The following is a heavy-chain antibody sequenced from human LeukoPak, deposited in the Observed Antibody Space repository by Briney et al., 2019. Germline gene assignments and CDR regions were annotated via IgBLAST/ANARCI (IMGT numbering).Heavy chain of an antibody. CDR1: GFTFSNHD. D-gene: IGHD1-26*01. J-gene: IGHJ4*02. CDR2: IGAADDT. V-gene: IGHV3-13*04. CDR3: ARGSGSHFDY. Sequence: GGSLRLSCAASGFTFSNHDMFWVRQTTGKGLEWASTIGAADDTYYPGSVRGRFTISRESAKDSLYLQMNSLRAGDTAVYYCARGSGSHFDYWGQGTLVTVSS.